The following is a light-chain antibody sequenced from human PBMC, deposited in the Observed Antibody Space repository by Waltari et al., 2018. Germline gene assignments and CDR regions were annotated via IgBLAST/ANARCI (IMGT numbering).Light chain of an antibody. J-gene: IGKJ1*01. CDR1: PSIGSS. CDR2: HAS. Sequence: ETVVTQSPGTLSVSPGERATRSCRTSPSIGSSLDLYQQKPGQSPRLLLYHASTRATGIPARFSGSGSETEFTLTISSLQSEDSAVYYCQQYNNWPPGTFGQGTRVEV. CDR3: QQYNNWPPGT. V-gene: IGKV3D-15*01.